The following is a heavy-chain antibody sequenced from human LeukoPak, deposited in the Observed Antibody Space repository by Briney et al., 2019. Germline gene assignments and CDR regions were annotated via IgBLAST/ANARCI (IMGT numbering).Heavy chain of an antibody. D-gene: IGHD2-2*01. CDR3: ARVIVVPAATLYYYYYYGMDV. CDR2: IYYSGST. J-gene: IGHJ6*02. CDR1: GGSIRSDY. V-gene: IGHV4-59*06. Sequence: SETLSLTCTVSGGSIRSDYWSWIRQPPGKGLEWIGYIYYSGSTYYNPSLKSRVTISVDTSKNQFSLKLSSVTAADTAVYYCARVIVVPAATLYYYYYYGMDVWGQGTTVTVSS.